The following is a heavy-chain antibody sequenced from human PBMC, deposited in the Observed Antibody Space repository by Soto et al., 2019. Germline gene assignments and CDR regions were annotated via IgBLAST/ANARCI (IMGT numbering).Heavy chain of an antibody. V-gene: IGHV3-23*01. CDR3: AKGGPYYYDSSGYYDY. Sequence: EVQLLESGGGLVQPGGSLRLSCAASGFTFSSYAMSWVRQAPGKGLEWVSAISGSGGSTYYADSVKGRFTISRDNSKNTLYLQMNSLRAEDTAVYYCAKGGPYYYDSSGYYDYWGQGTLLTVSS. D-gene: IGHD3-22*01. J-gene: IGHJ4*02. CDR1: GFTFSSYA. CDR2: ISGSGGST.